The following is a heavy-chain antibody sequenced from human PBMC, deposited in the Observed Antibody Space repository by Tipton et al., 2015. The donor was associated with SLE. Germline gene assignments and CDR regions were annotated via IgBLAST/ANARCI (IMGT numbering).Heavy chain of an antibody. D-gene: IGHD3-3*01. Sequence: SLRLSCAASGFTFSSYAMSWVRQAPGKGLEWVSAISGSGGSTYYADSVKGRFTISRDNSKNTLYLQMNSLRAGDTAVYYCAKLLAQDYDFGSGSNGFDPWGQGTLVTVSS. CDR2: ISGSGGST. V-gene: IGHV3-23*01. CDR1: GFTFSSYA. J-gene: IGHJ5*02. CDR3: AKLLAQDYDFGSGSNGFDP.